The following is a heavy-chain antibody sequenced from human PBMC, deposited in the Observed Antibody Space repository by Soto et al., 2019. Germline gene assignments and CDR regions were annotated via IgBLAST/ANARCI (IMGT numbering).Heavy chain of an antibody. D-gene: IGHD3-22*01. J-gene: IGHJ4*02. Sequence: ASVKVSCKVSGYTLTELSMHWLRQAAGKGLEWMGGFDPEDGETIYAQKFQGRVTMTEDTSTDTAYMELSSLRSEDTAVYYCATGQRGPYYYDSSGYLFDYWGQGTLVTVSS. V-gene: IGHV1-24*01. CDR2: FDPEDGET. CDR1: GYTLTELS. CDR3: ATGQRGPYYYDSSGYLFDY.